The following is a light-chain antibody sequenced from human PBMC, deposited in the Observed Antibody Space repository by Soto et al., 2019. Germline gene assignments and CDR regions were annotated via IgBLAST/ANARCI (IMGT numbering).Light chain of an antibody. V-gene: IGLV1-40*01. CDR3: QSYDSSLSGWV. CDR1: SSNIGAGYD. Sequence: QSVLTQPPSVSGAPGQRVTISCTGSSSNIGAGYDVHWYQQVPGTAPKLLIYGNSNRLSGVPDRFSGSKSGTSASLAITGLQAEDEADYYCQSYDSSLSGWVFGGGTKVTVL. J-gene: IGLJ3*02. CDR2: GNS.